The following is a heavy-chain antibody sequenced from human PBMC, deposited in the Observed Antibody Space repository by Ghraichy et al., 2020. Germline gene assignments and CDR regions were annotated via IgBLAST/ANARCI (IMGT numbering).Heavy chain of an antibody. CDR3: ARGEYSSGWYSYFQH. J-gene: IGHJ1*01. Sequence: ASAKVSCKASGYTFTSYGISWVRQAPGQGLEWMGWISAYNGNTNYAQKLQGRVTMTTDTSTSTAYMELRSLRSDDTAVYYCARGEYSSGWYSYFQHWGQGTLVTVSS. CDR2: ISAYNGNT. CDR1: GYTFTSYG. V-gene: IGHV1-18*01. D-gene: IGHD6-19*01.